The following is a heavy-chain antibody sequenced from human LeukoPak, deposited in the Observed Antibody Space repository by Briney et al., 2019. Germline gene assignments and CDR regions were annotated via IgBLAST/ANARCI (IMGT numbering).Heavy chain of an antibody. CDR1: GFTFSSYA. D-gene: IGHD6-19*01. CDR3: AKGAVAGYYYYGMDV. Sequence: GGSLRLSCAASGFTFSSYAMSWVRQAPGKGLEWVSVISGSGGSTYYADSVKGWFTISRDNSKNTLYLQMNSLRAEDTAVYYCAKGAVAGYYYYGMDVWGQGTTVTVSS. J-gene: IGHJ6*02. CDR2: ISGSGGST. V-gene: IGHV3-23*01.